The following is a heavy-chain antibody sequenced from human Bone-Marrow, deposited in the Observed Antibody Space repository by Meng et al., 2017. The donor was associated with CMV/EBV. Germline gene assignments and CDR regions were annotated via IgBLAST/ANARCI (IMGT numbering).Heavy chain of an antibody. CDR1: SHGKDPL. Sequence: VEEVREAVVPAGGAPKILCKSFCSHGKDPLGEVVGQNPGKGLVWISRMDGDESATTYADSVKGRFTISRNKAKNTLYLQMNSLRVEDTAIYYCARDVGEFLGWEMGYWGQGTLVTVSS. CDR3: ARDVGEFLGWEMGY. J-gene: IGHJ4*02. CDR2: MDGDESAT. V-gene: IGHV3-74*01. D-gene: IGHD1-26*01.